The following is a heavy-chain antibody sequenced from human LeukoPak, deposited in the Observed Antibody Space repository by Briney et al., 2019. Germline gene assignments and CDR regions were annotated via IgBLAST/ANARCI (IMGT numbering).Heavy chain of an antibody. CDR3: ASLEGGPSDGR. Sequence: GGSLRLSCEVSGFPVRSRYMTWVRQPPGKGLECVAVIYSGGTTYHIDSVKGRFTISRDISKSTMYLEMNNLRVEDTASYYCASLEGGPSDGRWGQGTLVIVSS. CDR1: GFPVRSRY. D-gene: IGHD3-3*01. CDR2: IYSGGTT. V-gene: IGHV3-53*01. J-gene: IGHJ4*02.